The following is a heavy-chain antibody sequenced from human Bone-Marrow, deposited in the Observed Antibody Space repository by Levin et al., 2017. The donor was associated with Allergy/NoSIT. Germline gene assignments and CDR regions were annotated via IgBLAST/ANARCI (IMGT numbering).Heavy chain of an antibody. Sequence: PSETLSLTCTVSGGSISSGGYYWSWIRQHPGKGLEWIGYIYYSGSTYYNPSLKSRVTISVDTSKNQFSLKLSSVTAADTAVYYCARVLVGYCSGGSCYTEVDYWGQGTLVTVSS. CDR1: GGSISSGGYY. CDR3: ARVLVGYCSGGSCYTEVDY. D-gene: IGHD2-15*01. CDR2: IYYSGST. V-gene: IGHV4-31*03. J-gene: IGHJ4*02.